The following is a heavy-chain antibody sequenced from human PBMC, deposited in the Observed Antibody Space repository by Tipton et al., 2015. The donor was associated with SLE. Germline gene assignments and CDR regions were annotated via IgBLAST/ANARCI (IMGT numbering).Heavy chain of an antibody. J-gene: IGHJ5*02. D-gene: IGHD3-10*01. CDR1: GGSLSGDTYY. CDR2: IFTSGNT. V-gene: IGHV4-61*02. CDR3: ARDSSGMGYYWLDP. Sequence: TLSLTCTVSGGSLSGDTYYWSWIRQPAGEGLEWIGRIFTSGNTNYNPSLKSRVTISVDTSKNQFSLELSSVTAADTAVYYCARDSSGMGYYWLDPWGQGTLVTVSS.